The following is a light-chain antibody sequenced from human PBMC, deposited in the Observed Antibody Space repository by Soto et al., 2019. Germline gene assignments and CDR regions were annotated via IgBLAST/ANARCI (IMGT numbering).Light chain of an antibody. CDR1: SSDIGSHNF. V-gene: IGLV2-14*01. Sequence: QSALTQPASVSGSPGQSITISCTGTSSDIGSHNFVSWHQQHPGKAPQFIIYGVSNRPSGVSNRFSGSKSGNTASLTISGLQADDEADYYCSSYTSTYIWVFGGGTQLTVL. J-gene: IGLJ3*02. CDR2: GVS. CDR3: SSYTSTYIWV.